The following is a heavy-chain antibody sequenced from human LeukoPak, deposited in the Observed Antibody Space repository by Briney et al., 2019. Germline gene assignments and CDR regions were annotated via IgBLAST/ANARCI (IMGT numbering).Heavy chain of an antibody. CDR1: GGTFSSYA. CDR3: ARERTDCSSTSCYWGSFDY. CDR2: IIPIFGTA. V-gene: IGHV1-69*13. D-gene: IGHD2-2*01. Sequence: SVKVSCKASGGTFSSYAISWVRQAPGQGLEWMGGIIPIFGTANYAQKFQGRVTITADESTSTAYMELSSLRSEDTAVYYCARERTDCSSTSCYWGSFDYWGQGTLVTVSS. J-gene: IGHJ4*02.